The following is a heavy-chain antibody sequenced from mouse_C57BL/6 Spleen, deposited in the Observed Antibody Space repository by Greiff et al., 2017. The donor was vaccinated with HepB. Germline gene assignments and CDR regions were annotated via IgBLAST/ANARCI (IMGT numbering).Heavy chain of an antibody. CDR3: ARCDYDGAWFAY. Sequence: VQLQQPGAELVKPGASVKLSCKASGYTFTSYWMHWVKQRPGQGLEWIGMIHPNSGSTNYNEKFKSKATLTVDKSSSTAYMQLSSLTSEDSAVYYCARCDYDGAWFAYWGQGTLVTVSA. CDR2: IHPNSGST. V-gene: IGHV1-64*01. CDR1: GYTFTSYW. D-gene: IGHD2-4*01. J-gene: IGHJ3*01.